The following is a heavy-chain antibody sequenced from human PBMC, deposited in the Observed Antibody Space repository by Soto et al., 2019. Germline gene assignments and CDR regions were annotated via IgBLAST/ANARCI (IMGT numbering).Heavy chain of an antibody. D-gene: IGHD5-18*01. CDR2: IYYSGST. CDR1: GGSISSGDYY. CDR3: ARYSYGPRGNWFDP. V-gene: IGHV4-30-4*01. J-gene: IGHJ5*02. Sequence: SETLSLTCTVSGGSISSGDYYWSWIRQPPGKGLEWIGYIYYSGSTYYNPSLKSRVTISVDTSKNQFSLKLSSVTAADTAVYYCARYSYGPRGNWFDPWGQGTLVTVSS.